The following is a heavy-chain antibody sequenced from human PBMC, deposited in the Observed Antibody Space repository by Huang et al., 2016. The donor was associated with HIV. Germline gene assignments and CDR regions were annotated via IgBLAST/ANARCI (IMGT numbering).Heavy chain of an antibody. V-gene: IGHV3-30-3*01. Sequence: QVQLVESGGGVVQPGRSLRLSCAASGFTFYRHAMHWVRQAPGKGLEWLAVISYDGNNKYYAGSVEGRFTISRDNSGNTVYLQMNSLRAGDSAVYYCARVVYNWDYYFDYWGQGTLVTVSP. D-gene: IGHD1-7*01. CDR1: GFTFYRHA. CDR3: ARVVYNWDYYFDY. J-gene: IGHJ4*02. CDR2: ISYDGNNK.